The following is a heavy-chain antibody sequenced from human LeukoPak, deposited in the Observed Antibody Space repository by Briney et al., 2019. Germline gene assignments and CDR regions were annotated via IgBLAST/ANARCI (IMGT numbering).Heavy chain of an antibody. D-gene: IGHD3-10*01. V-gene: IGHV3-30*02. Sequence: PGGSLRLSCAASGFTFSSYGMHWVRQAPGKGLEWVAFIRYDGSNKYYADSVKGRFTISRDNSKNTLYLQMNSLRAEDTAVYYCAKDQGLWFGELNWFDPWGQGTLVTVSS. CDR2: IRYDGSNK. J-gene: IGHJ5*02. CDR1: GFTFSSYG. CDR3: AKDQGLWFGELNWFDP.